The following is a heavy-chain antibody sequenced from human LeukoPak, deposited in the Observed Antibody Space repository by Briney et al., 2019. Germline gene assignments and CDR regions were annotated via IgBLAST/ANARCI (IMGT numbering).Heavy chain of an antibody. CDR1: GYTFTNYG. Sequence: GASVKVSCTASGYTFTNYGISWVRQAPGQGLEWMGWISTYNGNTIYAQKLQGRVTPTTGTSTSTAYVELRSLRSDDTAVYYCAREGTSGWHGGDHWGQGTLVTVSS. D-gene: IGHD6-19*01. J-gene: IGHJ4*02. CDR2: ISTYNGNT. V-gene: IGHV1-18*01. CDR3: AREGTSGWHGGDH.